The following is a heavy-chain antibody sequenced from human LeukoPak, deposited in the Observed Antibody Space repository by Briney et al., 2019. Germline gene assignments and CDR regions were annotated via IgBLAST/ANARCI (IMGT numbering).Heavy chain of an antibody. V-gene: IGHV4-30-2*01. CDR1: GGSISSGGYY. CDR3: ARDSQRWLQSHAFDI. Sequence: PSQTLSLTCTVSGGSISSGGYYWSWIRQPPGKGLEWIGYIYHSGSTYYNPSLKSRVTISVDRSKNQFSLKLSSVTAADTAVYYCARDSQRWLQSHAFDIWGQGTMVTVSS. D-gene: IGHD5-24*01. CDR2: IYHSGST. J-gene: IGHJ3*02.